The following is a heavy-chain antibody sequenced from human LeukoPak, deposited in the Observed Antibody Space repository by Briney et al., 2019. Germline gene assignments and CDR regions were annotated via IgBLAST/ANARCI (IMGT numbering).Heavy chain of an antibody. CDR2: INPNSGVS. V-gene: IGHV1-2*02. D-gene: IGHD3-22*01. CDR3: ARLSYYYDTSGYLDY. CDR1: GYTFTGYY. J-gene: IGHJ4*02. Sequence: ASVKVSCTASGYTFTGYYIHWVRQAPGQGLEWMGWINPNSGVSDYAQKFQGRVTITSDTSISTAYLELSRLRSDDAAVYYCARLSYYYDTSGYLDYWGQGTLVTASS.